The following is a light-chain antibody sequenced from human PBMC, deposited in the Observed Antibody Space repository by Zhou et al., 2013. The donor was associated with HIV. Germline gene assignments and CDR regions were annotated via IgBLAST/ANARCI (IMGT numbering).Light chain of an antibody. CDR3: QHQGT. CDR1: QSIGTN. V-gene: IGKV3-15*01. Sequence: IVMTQSPASRSMSPGERATLSCRASQSIGTNLAWYQQKPGQAPRLLIYAASARATGIPDRFSGSGSGTDFTLTISSLEPEDFAVYYCQHQGTFGPGDQAGDQT. CDR2: AAS. J-gene: IGKJ2*01.